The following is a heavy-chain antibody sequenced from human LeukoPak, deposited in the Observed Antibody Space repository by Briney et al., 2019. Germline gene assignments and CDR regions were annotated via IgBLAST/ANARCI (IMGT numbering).Heavy chain of an antibody. CDR2: IKSKTDGGTT. CDR3: TTDPANCSGGSCYSDPLDY. D-gene: IGHD2-15*01. CDR1: GFTFSNAW. J-gene: IGHJ4*02. Sequence: GSLSLSCAASGFTFSNAWMNWVRQAPGKGLEWVGRIKSKTDGGTTDYAAPVKGRFTISRDDSKNTLYLQMNSLKTEDTAVYYCTTDPANCSGGSCYSDPLDYWGQGTLVTVSS. V-gene: IGHV3-15*07.